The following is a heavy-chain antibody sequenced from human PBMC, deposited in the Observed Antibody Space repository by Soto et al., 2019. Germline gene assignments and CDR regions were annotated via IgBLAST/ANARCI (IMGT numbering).Heavy chain of an antibody. V-gene: IGHV3-43*01. CDR2: ISWDGGST. D-gene: IGHD3-10*01. CDR3: AKDSRDYYGSGLIDY. J-gene: IGHJ4*02. CDR1: GFTFDDYT. Sequence: VQLVESGGVVVQPGGSLRLSCAASGFTFDDYTMHWVRQAPGKGLEWVSLISWDGGSTYYADSVKGRFTISRDNSKNSLYLQMNSLRTEDTALYYCAKDSRDYYGSGLIDYWGQGTLVTVSS.